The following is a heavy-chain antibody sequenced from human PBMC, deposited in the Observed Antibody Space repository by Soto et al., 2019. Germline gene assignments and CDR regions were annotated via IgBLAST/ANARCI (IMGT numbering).Heavy chain of an antibody. CDR1: GFSFSDHA. D-gene: IGHD2-2*01. V-gene: IGHV3-30-3*01. Sequence: PWGSLRLSCAASGFSFSDHAMHWVRRAPGKGLEWVALVAHDGTSKYYAGSVKGRFTISSDKSSNTLFLQMDSLDTEDTAVYYCEGSTSINGIGAEIDLWGRGTPVTVYS. J-gene: IGHJ5*02. CDR2: VAHDGTSK. CDR3: EGSTSINGIGAEIDL.